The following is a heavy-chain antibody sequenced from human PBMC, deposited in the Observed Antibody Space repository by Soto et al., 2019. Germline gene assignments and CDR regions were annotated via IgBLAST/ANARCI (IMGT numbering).Heavy chain of an antibody. CDR1: GGSINSSNW. D-gene: IGHD3-10*01. J-gene: IGHJ6*04. CDR3: ASGGHGMDV. Sequence: PSETLSLTCGVSGGSINSSNWWSWVRQPPGRGLEWIGEIYHSGFTNYNPSLKSRVSMSLDKSNNQFSLEMRSVTAADTAVYYCASGGHGMDVGGKGTTVTVPS. V-gene: IGHV4-4*02. CDR2: IYHSGFT.